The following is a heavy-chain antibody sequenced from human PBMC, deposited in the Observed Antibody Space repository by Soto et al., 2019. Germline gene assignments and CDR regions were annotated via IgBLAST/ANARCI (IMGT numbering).Heavy chain of an antibody. V-gene: IGHV4-4*02. CDR2: IYHSGST. CDR1: GGSISSSNW. CDR3: ARAAMGGSSWPFDY. Sequence: QVQLQESGPGLVKPSGTLSLTCAVSGGSISSSNWWSWVRLPPGKGLAWIGEIYHSGSTNYNPSHKSRVTISVDKSKNQFSLKLSSVTAADTAVYYCARAAMGGSSWPFDYWGQGTLVTVSS. D-gene: IGHD6-13*01. J-gene: IGHJ4*02.